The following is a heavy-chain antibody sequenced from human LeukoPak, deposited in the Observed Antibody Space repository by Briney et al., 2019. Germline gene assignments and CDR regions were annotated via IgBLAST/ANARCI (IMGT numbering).Heavy chain of an antibody. J-gene: IGHJ3*02. CDR2: INPNSGGT. CDR3: ARAVAGKFDAFDI. CDR1: GYTFTGYY. V-gene: IGHV1-2*06. D-gene: IGHD6-19*01. Sequence: GASMKVSCKASGYTFTGYYMHWVRQAPGQGLEWMGRINPNSGGTNYAQKFQGRVTTTRDTSISTAYVELSRLRSDDTAVYYCARAVAGKFDAFDIWGQGTMVTVSS.